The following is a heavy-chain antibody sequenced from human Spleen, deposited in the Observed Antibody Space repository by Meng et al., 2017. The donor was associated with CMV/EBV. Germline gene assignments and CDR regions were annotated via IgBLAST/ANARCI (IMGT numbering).Heavy chain of an antibody. J-gene: IGHJ6*02. CDR3: ARDRNRAGYGLDV. CDR1: GFTFKIYT. V-gene: IGHV3-30*04. Sequence: GESLKISCTASGFTFKIYTMHWVRQAPGKGLEWVAVMSYDGSEKSYADSVKGRFTVSRDNAKNSLFLQMSSLRVEDTGVYYCARDRNRAGYGLDVWGQGTTVTVSS. D-gene: IGHD1-14*01. CDR2: MSYDGSEK.